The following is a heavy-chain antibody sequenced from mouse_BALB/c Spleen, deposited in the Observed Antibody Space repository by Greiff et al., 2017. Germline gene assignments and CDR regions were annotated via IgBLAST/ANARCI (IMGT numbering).Heavy chain of an antibody. V-gene: IGHV2-9*02. D-gene: IGHD2-1*01. CDR1: GFSLTSYG. CDR3: ARDRGNYAPFAY. Sequence: QVQLKESGPGLVAPSQSLSITCTVSGFSLTSYGVHWVRQPPGKGLEWLGVIWAGGSTNYNSALMSRLSISKDNSKSQVFLKMNSLQTDDTAMYYCARDRGNYAPFAYWGQGTLVTVS. J-gene: IGHJ3*01. CDR2: IWAGGST.